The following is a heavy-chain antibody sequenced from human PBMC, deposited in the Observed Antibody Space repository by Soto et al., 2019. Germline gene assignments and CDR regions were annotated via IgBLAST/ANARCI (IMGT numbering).Heavy chain of an antibody. CDR1: GGTFISHA. V-gene: IGHV1-69*06. D-gene: IGHD3-10*01. CDR3: TRGTKVPGHYGPGSQGWFDP. CDR2: IIPVTETP. Sequence: QVQLVQSGAEVKKSGSSVKVSCKASGGTFISHAINWVRQAPGQGLEWMGVIIPVTETPNYAQKFQGRVTITADKSTTTVYMELISLTSEDTAVYYCTRGTKVPGHYGPGSQGWFDPWGQGTPVTVSS. J-gene: IGHJ5*02.